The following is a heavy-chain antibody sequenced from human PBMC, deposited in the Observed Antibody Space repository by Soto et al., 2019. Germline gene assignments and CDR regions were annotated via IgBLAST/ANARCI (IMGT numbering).Heavy chain of an antibody. D-gene: IGHD3-10*01. J-gene: IGHJ6*02. CDR1: GGSISSGGYY. CDR3: ARHRDYYAFFYGMDV. Sequence: SETLSLTCTVSGGSISSGGYYWSWIRQHPGKGLEWIGYIYYSGSTYYNPSLKSRVTISVDTSKNQFSLKLSSVTAADTAVYYCARHRDYYAFFYGMDVWGQGTTVTVSS. CDR2: IYYSGST. V-gene: IGHV4-31*03.